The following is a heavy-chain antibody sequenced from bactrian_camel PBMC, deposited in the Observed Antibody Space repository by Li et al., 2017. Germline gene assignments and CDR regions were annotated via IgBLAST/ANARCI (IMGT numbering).Heavy chain of an antibody. CDR2: IDRDGAT. Sequence: HVQLVESGGGSVQPGGSLTLSCVAPRYTACMGWFRQAPGKQREGVVAIDRDGATTYGWRVEGRFTISRDNAKNTLYLQMNNLQFEDTATYSCAADVATHGVRLGYCGKGTQVTVS. J-gene: IGHJ7*01. V-gene: IGHV3S53*01. D-gene: IGHD4*01. CDR1: RYTACM.